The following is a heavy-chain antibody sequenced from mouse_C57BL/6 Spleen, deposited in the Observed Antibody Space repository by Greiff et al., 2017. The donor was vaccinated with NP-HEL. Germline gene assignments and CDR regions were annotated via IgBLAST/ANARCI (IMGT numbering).Heavy chain of an antibody. CDR3: ARVLYYYGSRGYYFDY. D-gene: IGHD1-1*01. J-gene: IGHJ2*01. CDR1: GYTFTDYN. Sequence: VQLKQSGPELVKPGASVKIPCKASGYTFTDYNMDWVKQSHGKSLEWIGDINPNNGGTIYNQKFKGKATLTVDKSSSTAYMELRSLTSEDTAVYYCARVLYYYGSRGYYFDYWGQGTTLTVSS. V-gene: IGHV1-18*01. CDR2: INPNNGGT.